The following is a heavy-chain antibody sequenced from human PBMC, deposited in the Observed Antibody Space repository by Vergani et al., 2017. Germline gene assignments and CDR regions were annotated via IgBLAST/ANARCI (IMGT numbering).Heavy chain of an antibody. CDR2: IIPIFGTA. CDR3: ARGPPHYDMLTGYYLYYFDY. D-gene: IGHD3-9*01. Sequence: QVQLVQSGAEVKKPGSSVKVSCKASGGTFSSYAISWVRQAPGQGLEWMGGIIPIFGTANYAQKFQGRVTITADESTSTAYMELSSLRSEDTAVYYCARGPPHYDMLTGYYLYYFDYWGQGTLVTVSS. V-gene: IGHV1-69*01. J-gene: IGHJ4*02. CDR1: GGTFSSYA.